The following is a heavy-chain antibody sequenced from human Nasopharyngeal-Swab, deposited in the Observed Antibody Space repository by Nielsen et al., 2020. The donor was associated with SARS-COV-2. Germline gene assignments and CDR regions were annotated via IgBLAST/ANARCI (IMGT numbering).Heavy chain of an antibody. J-gene: IGHJ6*02. V-gene: IGHV4-34*01. CDR1: CGSFRGYY. CDR2: INHSGST. D-gene: IGHD3-3*01. CDR3: ARGEVLRFLEWSSAGGMDV. Sequence: SQTLSLTCAVYCGSFRGYYWSWIRPAPGKGLEWIGEINHSGSTKYNPSLKSRATISLDTSKNQFSLKLSSVTAADTAVYYCARGEVLRFLEWSSAGGMDVWGQGTTVTVSS.